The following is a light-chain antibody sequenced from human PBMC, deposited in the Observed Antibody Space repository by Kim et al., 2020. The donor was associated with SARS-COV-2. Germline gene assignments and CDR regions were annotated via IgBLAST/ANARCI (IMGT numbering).Light chain of an antibody. V-gene: IGKV3D-20*01. CDR1: KSVPANY. J-gene: IGKJ1*01. CDR2: DAS. CDR3: QQYGASPRT. Sequence: SPGQSATLSCGASKSVPANYLAGYQKKPGLAPRLLIYDASIRATGIPDRFSGSGSGTDLTLTISRLEPEDFAVYYCQQYGASPRTFGQGTKVDIK.